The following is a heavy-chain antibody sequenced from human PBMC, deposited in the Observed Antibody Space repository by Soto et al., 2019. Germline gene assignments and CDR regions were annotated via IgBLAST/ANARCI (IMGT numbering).Heavy chain of an antibody. CDR1: GGSISSGGYS. J-gene: IGHJ3*02. V-gene: IGHV4-30-2*01. CDR2: IYHSGST. D-gene: IGHD3-22*01. CDR3: ARERYYYDSSGYYSNAFDI. Sequence: SETLSLTCAVSGGSISSGGYSWIWIRQPPGKGLEWIGYIYHSGSTYYNPSLKSRVTISVDRSKNQFSLKLSSVTAADTAVYYCARERYYYDSSGYYSNAFDIWGQGTMVTVSS.